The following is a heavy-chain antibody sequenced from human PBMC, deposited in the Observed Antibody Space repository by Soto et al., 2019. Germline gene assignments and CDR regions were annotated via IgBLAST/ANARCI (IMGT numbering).Heavy chain of an antibody. Sequence: SQTLSLTCAISGDSVSSTSAAWNWIRQSPSRGLEWLGRTYYRSRWSNDYAISVKGRITINPDTSENQFSLQLNSVTPEDTAVYYCARGRDGYGYFDYWGQGVLVTVSS. J-gene: IGHJ4*02. CDR1: GDSVSSTSAA. CDR3: ARGRDGYGYFDY. CDR2: TYYRSRWSN. V-gene: IGHV6-1*01. D-gene: IGHD5-12*01.